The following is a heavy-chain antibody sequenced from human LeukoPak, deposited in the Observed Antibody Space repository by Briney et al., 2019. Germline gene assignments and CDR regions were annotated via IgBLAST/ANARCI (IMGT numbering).Heavy chain of an antibody. CDR3: ARITVGNPHYYYGMDV. Sequence: SGPTLVNPTQTLTLTCTFSGFSLSTSGVGVGWIRQPPGKALEWLALIYWDDDKRYSPSLKSRLTITKDTSKNQVVLTMTNMDPVDTATYYCARITVGNPHYYYGMDVWGQGTTVTVSS. V-gene: IGHV2-5*02. CDR2: IYWDDDK. J-gene: IGHJ6*02. CDR1: GFSLSTSGVG. D-gene: IGHD1-14*01.